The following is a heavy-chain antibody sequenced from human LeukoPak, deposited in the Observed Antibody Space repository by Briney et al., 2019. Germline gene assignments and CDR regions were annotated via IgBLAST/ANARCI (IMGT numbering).Heavy chain of an antibody. V-gene: IGHV3-23*01. CDR1: GFTFSTYA. CDR2: IVGSGGAT. J-gene: IGHJ4*02. Sequence: GSLRLSCAASGFTFSTYAMSWVRQAPGKGLEWVSAIVGSGGATYYADSVKGRFTISRDNSKNTLYLQINSLRAEDTAVYYCAKEPAVAGIPYFDYWGQGTLVTVSS. D-gene: IGHD6-19*01. CDR3: AKEPAVAGIPYFDY.